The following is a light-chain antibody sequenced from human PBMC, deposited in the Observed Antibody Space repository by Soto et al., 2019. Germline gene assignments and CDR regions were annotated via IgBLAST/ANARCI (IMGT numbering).Light chain of an antibody. CDR2: GAS. V-gene: IGKV3-20*01. CDR3: HQYATSSIT. CDR1: QSVSSSY. Sequence: EIVLTQSPGTLSLSPGERATLSCRASQSVSSSYLAWYQQKPGQAPRLLIYGASSRATGIPDRFSGSGSGTDFPLTISRLEPEDFAVYYCHQYATSSITFVQGTRLEIK. J-gene: IGKJ5*01.